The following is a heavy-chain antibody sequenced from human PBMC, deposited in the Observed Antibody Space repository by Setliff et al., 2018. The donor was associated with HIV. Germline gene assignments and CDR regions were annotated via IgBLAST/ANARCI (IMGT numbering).Heavy chain of an antibody. Sequence: ASVKVSCKASGYSFTAYYVHWVRQAPGQGLDWVGVINTGRGTRDIAQRFQGRVAMTRDTSTSTAYVELNSLTSNDTAVYYCARGFCSNTSCRGVMDYWGQGTLVTVSS. CDR1: GYSFTAYY. D-gene: IGHD2-2*01. J-gene: IGHJ4*02. CDR3: ARGFCSNTSCRGVMDY. CDR2: INTGRGTR. V-gene: IGHV1-46*01.